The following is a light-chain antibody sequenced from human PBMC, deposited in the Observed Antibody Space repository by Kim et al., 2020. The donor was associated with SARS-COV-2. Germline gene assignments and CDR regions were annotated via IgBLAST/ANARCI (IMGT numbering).Light chain of an antibody. CDR3: CSYAGGHTYVV. CDR1: GSDVGAYRY. V-gene: IGLV2-11*01. CDR2: DVT. Sequence: QSALTQPRSVSGSPGQSVTISCTGTGSDVGAYRYVSWYQHHPGKAPKLMIYDVTQRPSGVPNRFSGSKSGNTASLTISGLQAEDEADYYCCSYAGGHTYVVIGEGTKVNVL. J-gene: IGLJ2*01.